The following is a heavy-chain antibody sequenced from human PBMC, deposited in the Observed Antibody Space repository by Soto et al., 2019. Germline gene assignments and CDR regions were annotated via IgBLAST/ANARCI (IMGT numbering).Heavy chain of an antibody. Sequence: QLVESGGGVVQPGRSLRLSCAASGFTFRNYGIHWVRQAPGKGLEWVALISYDGSNKFYADSVKGRFTISRDNSKNTLYLQMNSLRPEDTAVYYCAKDCCGGGTFYSYGMDVWGQGTTVTGSS. V-gene: IGHV3-30*18. CDR2: ISYDGSNK. CDR1: GFTFRNYG. J-gene: IGHJ6*02. CDR3: AKDCCGGGTFYSYGMDV. D-gene: IGHD2-21*01.